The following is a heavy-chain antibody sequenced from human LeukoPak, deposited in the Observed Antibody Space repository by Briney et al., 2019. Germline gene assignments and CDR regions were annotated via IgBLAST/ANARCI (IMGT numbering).Heavy chain of an antibody. CDR2: INHSGST. D-gene: IGHD6-19*01. CDR1: GGSFSGYY. J-gene: IGHJ4*02. CDR3: ARAKQGLVRYYFDY. V-gene: IGHV4-34*01. Sequence: KPSETLSLTCAVYGGSFSGYYWSWIRQPPGKGLEWIGEINHSGSTNYNPSLKSRVTISVDTSKNQFSLKLSSVTAADTAVYYCARAKQGLVRYYFDYWGQGTLVTVSS.